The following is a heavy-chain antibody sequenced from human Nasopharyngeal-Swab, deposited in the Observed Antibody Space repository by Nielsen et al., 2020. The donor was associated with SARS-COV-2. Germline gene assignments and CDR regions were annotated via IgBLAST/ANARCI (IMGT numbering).Heavy chain of an antibody. V-gene: IGHV1-69*01. J-gene: IGHJ4*02. CDR3: ARDQAGGGALGY. D-gene: IGHD1-26*01. Sequence: WVRQAPGQGLEWMGGIIPIFGTANYAQKFQGRVTITADESTSTAYMELSSLRSEDTAVYYCARDQAGGGALGYWGQGTLVTVSS. CDR2: IIPIFGTA.